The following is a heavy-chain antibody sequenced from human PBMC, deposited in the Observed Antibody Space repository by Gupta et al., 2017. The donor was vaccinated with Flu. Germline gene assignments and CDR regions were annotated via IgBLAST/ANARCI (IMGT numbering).Heavy chain of an antibody. Sequence: QVQLVQSGAEVKKPGSSVKVSCKASGGTFSSNAISWVRQAPGKGLEWMGGIIPKFDTPNYAQKFQGRVTITADKSTSTAYMELSSLRSEDTAVYYCARDYDGTGTYYYYYFGMDAWGQGTTVTVSS. J-gene: IGHJ6*02. D-gene: IGHD3-22*01. CDR2: IIPKFDTP. CDR3: ARDYDGTGTYYYYYFGMDA. CDR1: GGTFSSNA. V-gene: IGHV1-69*06.